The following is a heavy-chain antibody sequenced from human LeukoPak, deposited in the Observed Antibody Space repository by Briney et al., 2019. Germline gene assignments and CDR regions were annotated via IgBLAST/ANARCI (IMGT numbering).Heavy chain of an antibody. CDR1: GFTFSSYA. V-gene: IGHV4-30-4*08. Sequence: LRLSCAASGFTFSSYAMSWIRQPPGKGLEWIGYIYYSGSTYYNPSLKSRVTISVDTSKNQFSLKLSSVTAAGTAVYYCAREGPPVHYYYYMDVWGKGTTVTVSS. CDR3: AREGPPVHYYYYMDV. CDR2: IYYSGST. J-gene: IGHJ6*03.